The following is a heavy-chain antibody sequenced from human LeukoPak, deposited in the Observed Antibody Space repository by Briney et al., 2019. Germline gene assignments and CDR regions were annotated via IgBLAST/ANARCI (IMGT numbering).Heavy chain of an antibody. Sequence: SETLSLTCTVSGGSISSSSYYWGWIRQPPGKGLEWIGSIYYRGSSYYNPSLKSRVTTSVDTSKNQFSLKLSSVTVADTAVYYCATAASYSVDYWGQGTLVTVSS. D-gene: IGHD1-26*01. V-gene: IGHV4-39*01. CDR3: ATAASYSVDY. J-gene: IGHJ4*02. CDR2: IYYRGSS. CDR1: GGSISSSSYY.